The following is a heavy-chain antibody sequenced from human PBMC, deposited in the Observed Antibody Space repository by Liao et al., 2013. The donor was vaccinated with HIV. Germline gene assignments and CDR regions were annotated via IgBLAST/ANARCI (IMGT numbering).Heavy chain of an antibody. CDR1: GGSISSYF. Sequence: QVQLQESGPGLVKPSQTLSLTCTVSGGSISSYFWSWIRQPAGKGLEWIGRIYPGGNTYYNPSLYSRLTMSIDTSKNQFSLRLKSVTAADTAVYYCARDNFFGMAFDNWGPGTLVTVSS. CDR2: IYPGGNT. CDR3: ARDNFFGMAFDN. V-gene: IGHV4-4*07. D-gene: IGHD5-24*01. J-gene: IGHJ4*02.